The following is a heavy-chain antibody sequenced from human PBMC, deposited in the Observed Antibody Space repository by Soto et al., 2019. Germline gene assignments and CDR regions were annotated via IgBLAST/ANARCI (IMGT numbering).Heavy chain of an antibody. J-gene: IGHJ4*02. Sequence: SLTCSVSDANRRNDDYYRSRKNQNPGKDLEWIGHMHHSGSTYYNPSLKSRVTISVDTSKNQFSLKLSSVTAADTAVYYCARWLGYGPHFDYWGQATLVTVSS. CDR2: MHHSGST. D-gene: IGHD5-18*01. V-gene: IGHV4-30-4*08. CDR1: DANRRNDDYY. CDR3: ARWLGYGPHFDY.